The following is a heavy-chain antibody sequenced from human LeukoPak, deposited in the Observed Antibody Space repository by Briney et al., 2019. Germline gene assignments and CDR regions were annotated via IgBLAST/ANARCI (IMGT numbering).Heavy chain of an antibody. Sequence: GASVKVSCKASGYTFTSYGISWVRQAPGQGLEWMGWISAYNGNTNYAQKLQGRVTMTTDTSTSTAYMELRSLRSDDTAVYYCARDGELGYYDSSGYHVTSYYYYGMDVWGQGTTVTVSS. CDR3: ARDGELGYYDSSGYHVTSYYYYGMDV. CDR2: ISAYNGNT. J-gene: IGHJ6*02. V-gene: IGHV1-18*01. D-gene: IGHD3-22*01. CDR1: GYTFTSYG.